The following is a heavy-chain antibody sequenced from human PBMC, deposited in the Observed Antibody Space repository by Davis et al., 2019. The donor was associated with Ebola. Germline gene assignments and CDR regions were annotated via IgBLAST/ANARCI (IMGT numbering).Heavy chain of an antibody. CDR1: GYTFTSYD. J-gene: IGHJ6*02. CDR3: AREARLILWFRELDYYGMDV. D-gene: IGHD3-10*01. Sequence: ASVKVSCKASGYTFTSYDINWVRQATGQGLEWMGWMNPNSGNTGYAQKFQGRVTMTRNTSISTAYMELSSLRSEDTAVYYCAREARLILWFRELDYYGMDVWGQGTTVTVSS. V-gene: IGHV1-8*01. CDR2: MNPNSGNT.